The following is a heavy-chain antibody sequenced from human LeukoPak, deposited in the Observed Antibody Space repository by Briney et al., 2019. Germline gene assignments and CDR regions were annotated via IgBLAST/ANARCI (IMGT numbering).Heavy chain of an antibody. CDR2: ISYDGSNK. CDR1: GFTFSSYA. Sequence: GGSLRLSCAASGFTFSSYAMHWGRQAPGKGLEWVAVISYDGSNKYYADSVKGRFTISRDNSKNTLYLQMNSLRAEDTAVYYCARDYYDSSGYPGYWGQGTLVTVSS. V-gene: IGHV3-30*04. CDR3: ARDYYDSSGYPGY. J-gene: IGHJ4*02. D-gene: IGHD3-22*01.